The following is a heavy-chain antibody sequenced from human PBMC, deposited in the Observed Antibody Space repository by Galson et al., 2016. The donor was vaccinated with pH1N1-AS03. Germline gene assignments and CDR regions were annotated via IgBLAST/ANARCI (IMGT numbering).Heavy chain of an antibody. CDR2: IIAMFGTA. J-gene: IGHJ3*02. CDR3: ARDANYDFWSGHDAFDI. Sequence: SVKVSCKASGGTFSSYAISWVRQAPGQGLEWMGGIIAMFGTAHYAQKVQGRVTITADKSTSTAYMELSSLRSEDTAVYYCARDANYDFWSGHDAFDIWSQGTMVTVSS. D-gene: IGHD3-3*01. CDR1: GGTFSSYA. V-gene: IGHV1-69*06.